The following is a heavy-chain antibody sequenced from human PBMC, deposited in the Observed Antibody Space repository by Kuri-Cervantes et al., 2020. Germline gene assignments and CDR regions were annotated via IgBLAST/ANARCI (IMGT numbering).Heavy chain of an antibody. D-gene: IGHD3-16*01. V-gene: IGHV4-39*07. CDR3: AVGAGHNWFDP. CDR2: IYYSGST. J-gene: IGHJ5*02. Sequence: GSLRLSCTVSGGSISSSSYYWGWIRQPPGKGLEWIGSIYYSGSTYYNPSLKSRITISVDTSKNQFSLKLSSVTAADTAVYYCAVGAGHNWFDPWGQGTLVTVSS. CDR1: GGSISSSSYY.